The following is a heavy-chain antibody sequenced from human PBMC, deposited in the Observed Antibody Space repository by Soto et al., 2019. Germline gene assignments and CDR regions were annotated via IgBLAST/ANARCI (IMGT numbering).Heavy chain of an antibody. J-gene: IGHJ4*02. V-gene: IGHV5-51*01. CDR1: AYSFTNYW. CDR3: VRDYTSTHTFDY. D-gene: IGHD4-4*01. CDR2: IYPGDSDT. Sequence: PGASVKITCEGSAYSFTNYWIGWVRQMPGKGLEWMGFIYPGDSDTKYNPSFKGQVTISVDKSLRTASLQWSGLTASDTAMYYGVRDYTSTHTFDYWGQGTLVTVSS.